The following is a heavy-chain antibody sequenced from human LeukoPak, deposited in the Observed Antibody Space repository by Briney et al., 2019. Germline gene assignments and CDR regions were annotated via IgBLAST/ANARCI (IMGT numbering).Heavy chain of an antibody. CDR1: GGSISSGGYY. Sequence: PSETLSLTCTVSGGSISSGGYYWSWIRQHPGKGLEWIGYIYYSGSTYYNPSLKSRVTISVDTSKNQFSLKLSSVTAADTAVYYCARQPSLYCSSTSCPKRAADYWGQGTLVTVSS. V-gene: IGHV4-31*03. D-gene: IGHD2-2*01. CDR3: ARQPSLYCSSTSCPKRAADY. CDR2: IYYSGST. J-gene: IGHJ4*02.